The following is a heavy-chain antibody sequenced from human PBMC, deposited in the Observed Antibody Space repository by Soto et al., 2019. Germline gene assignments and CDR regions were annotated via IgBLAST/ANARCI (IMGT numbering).Heavy chain of an antibody. V-gene: IGHV1-46*01. CDR2: INPSGGST. CDR3: ARSTAVAETYYYYGMDV. CDR1: GDTFTSHY. D-gene: IGHD6-19*01. Sequence: AAVKVSCKASGDTFTSHYMHWVRQAPGQGLEWMGIINPSGGSTSYAQKFQGRVTMTRDTSTSTVYMELSSLRSEDTAVYYCARSTAVAETYYYYGMDVWGQGTTVTVSS. J-gene: IGHJ6*02.